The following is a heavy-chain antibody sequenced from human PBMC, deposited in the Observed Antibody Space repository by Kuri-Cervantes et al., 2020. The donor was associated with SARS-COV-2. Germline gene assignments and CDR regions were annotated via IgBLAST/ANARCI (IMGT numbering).Heavy chain of an antibody. V-gene: IGHV3-23*01. CDR3: AKEGFISALGGWFDP. J-gene: IGHJ5*02. CDR1: GFTFSSYA. Sequence: GESLKISCAASGFTFSSYAMSWVRQASGKGLEWVSAIGGSGGSTYYADSVKGRFTISRDNSKNTLYLQMNSLRAEDTAVYYCAKEGFISALGGWFDPWGQGTLVTVSS. D-gene: IGHD1-26*01. CDR2: IGGSGGST.